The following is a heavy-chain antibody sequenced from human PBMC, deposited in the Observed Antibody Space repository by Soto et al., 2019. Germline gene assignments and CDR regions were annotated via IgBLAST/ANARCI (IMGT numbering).Heavy chain of an antibody. CDR1: AFPFSDAW. J-gene: IGHJ4*02. CDR2: IKSQTDGGTT. D-gene: IGHD3-22*01. CDR3: TTDWAPYDNRGPYPLH. V-gene: IGHV3-15*01. Sequence: GGSLRISCAASAFPFSDAWLSWVRQTPGKGLEWVGRIKSQTDGGTTDYAAPVKGRFTISRDDSKNTLYLQLNSLKTEDRAVYYCTTDWAPYDNRGPYPLHWGQGTLVTVS.